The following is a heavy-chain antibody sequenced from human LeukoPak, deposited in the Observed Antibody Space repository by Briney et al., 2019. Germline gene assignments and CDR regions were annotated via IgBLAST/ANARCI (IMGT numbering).Heavy chain of an antibody. CDR3: ARISREAYYYYYMDV. V-gene: IGHV4-39*01. J-gene: IGHJ6*03. CDR2: IYYSGST. D-gene: IGHD3-3*01. Sequence: SETLSLTCTVSGVSISSSSHYWAWIRQPPGKGLEWIGSIYYSGSTYYNPSLKSRVTISVDTSKNQFSLKLSSVTAADTAVYYCARISREAYYYYYMDVWGKGTTVTISS. CDR1: GVSISSSSHY.